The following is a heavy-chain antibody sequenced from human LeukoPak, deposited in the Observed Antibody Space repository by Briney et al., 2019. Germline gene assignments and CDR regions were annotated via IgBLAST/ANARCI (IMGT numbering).Heavy chain of an antibody. CDR2: INHSGST. J-gene: IGHJ4*02. D-gene: IGHD6-25*01. Sequence: PSETLSLTCAVYGGSSSGYYWSWIRQPPGKGLEWIGEINHSGSTNYNPSLKSRVTISVDTSKNQFSLKLSSVTAADTAVYYCARTRLLYYFDYWGQGTLVTVSS. CDR1: GGSSSGYY. CDR3: ARTRLLYYFDY. V-gene: IGHV4-34*01.